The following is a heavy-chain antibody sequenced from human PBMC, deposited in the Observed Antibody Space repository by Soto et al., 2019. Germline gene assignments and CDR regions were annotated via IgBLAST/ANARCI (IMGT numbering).Heavy chain of an antibody. CDR2: VANSGST. CDR1: GDSVGSRTSY. D-gene: IGHD3-3*01. Sequence: SETLSLTCTVSGDSVGSRTSYWSWIRQPPGKGLEWIGYVANSGSTNYNPSLKSRVTISLDTSKSQFSLKLNSVTAADTAVYYCARGSARNTIFGVVISDFDYWGQGALVTVSS. V-gene: IGHV4-61*01. J-gene: IGHJ4*02. CDR3: ARGSARNTIFGVVISDFDY.